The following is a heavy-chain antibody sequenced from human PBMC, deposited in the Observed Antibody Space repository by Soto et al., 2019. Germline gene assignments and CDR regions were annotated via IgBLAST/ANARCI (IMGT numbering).Heavy chain of an antibody. Sequence: QVQLVQSGAEVKKPGSSVKVSCKASGGTFSSYTISWVRQAPGQGLEWMGRIIPILGIANYAQKFQGRVTITADKSTSTAYMELSSLRSEDTAVYYCARGVPGTAGAFDIWGQGTMVTVSS. CDR3: ARGVPGTAGAFDI. J-gene: IGHJ3*02. CDR2: IIPILGIA. V-gene: IGHV1-69*02. D-gene: IGHD1-1*01. CDR1: GGTFSSYT.